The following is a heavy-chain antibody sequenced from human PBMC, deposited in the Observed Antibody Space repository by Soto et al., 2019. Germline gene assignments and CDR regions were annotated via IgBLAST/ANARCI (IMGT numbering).Heavy chain of an antibody. CDR3: ARGIAAAGALYDY. V-gene: IGHV3-23*01. D-gene: IGHD6-13*01. J-gene: IGHJ4*02. CDR1: GFTFSSSA. Sequence: PGGSLRLSCAASGFTFSSSAMSWVRQGPGKGLEWVSGISGSGGSTFYADSVKGRFTISRDNSKNTLYLQMNSLRAEDTAVYYCARGIAAAGALYDYWGQGTLVTVSS. CDR2: ISGSGGST.